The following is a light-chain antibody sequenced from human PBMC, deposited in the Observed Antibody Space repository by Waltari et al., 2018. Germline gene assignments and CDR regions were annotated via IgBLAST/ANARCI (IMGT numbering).Light chain of an antibody. CDR1: QSVSSY. CDR2: DAS. V-gene: IGKV3-11*01. CDR3: QQRSNWHPWT. Sequence: EIVLTQSPATLSLSPGERATLSCRASQSVSSYLAWYQQKPGQAPRLLIYDASNRATGLPARFSGSGSGPDFTLTISSLEPEDFAVYYCQQRSNWHPWTFGQGTKVEIK. J-gene: IGKJ1*01.